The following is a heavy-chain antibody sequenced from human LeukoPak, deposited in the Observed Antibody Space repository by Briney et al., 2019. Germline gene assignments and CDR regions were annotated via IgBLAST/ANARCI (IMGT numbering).Heavy chain of an antibody. CDR2: MYHSGST. CDR3: ARQTSKGWGIRY. V-gene: IGHV4-38-2*01. D-gene: IGHD3-16*01. J-gene: IGHJ4*02. Sequence: ETLSLTCAVSGYSISSGYYWGWIRQPPGKGLEWIGSMYHSGSTYYNPSLKSRVTTAVDTSKNQFSLKLSSVTAADTGVYYCARQTSKGWGIRYWGQGTLVTVSS. CDR1: GYSISSGYY.